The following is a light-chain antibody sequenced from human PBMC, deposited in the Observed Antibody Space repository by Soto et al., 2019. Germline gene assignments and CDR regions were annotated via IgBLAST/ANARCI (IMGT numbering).Light chain of an antibody. Sequence: DIVMTQSPDSLAVSLGERATINCRASQSLFSSTTNRSYLAWYQQKAGQPPQLLLYWTSTRKSGVPGRFSGSGPGTDFTLSISSLQAEDVAVYFCQQHNVSPRTFGQGTKVEIK. V-gene: IGKV4-1*01. CDR1: QSLFSSTTNRSY. J-gene: IGKJ1*01. CDR2: WTS. CDR3: QQHNVSPRT.